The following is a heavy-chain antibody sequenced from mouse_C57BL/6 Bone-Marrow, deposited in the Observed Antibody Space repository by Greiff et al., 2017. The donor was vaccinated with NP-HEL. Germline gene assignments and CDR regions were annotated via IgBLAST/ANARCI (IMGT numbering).Heavy chain of an antibody. CDR1: GFTFSSYG. Sequence: EVNVVESGGDLVKPGGSLKLSCAASGFTFSSYGMSWVRQTPDKRLEWVATISSGGSYTYYPDSVKGRFTISRDNAKNTLYLQMSSLKSEDTAMYYCARHDWFAYWGQGTLVTVSA. J-gene: IGHJ3*01. CDR2: ISSGGSYT. V-gene: IGHV5-6*01. CDR3: ARHDWFAY.